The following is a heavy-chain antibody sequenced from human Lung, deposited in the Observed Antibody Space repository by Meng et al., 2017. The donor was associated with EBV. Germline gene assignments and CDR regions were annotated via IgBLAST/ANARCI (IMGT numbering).Heavy chain of an antibody. Sequence: QVQLVQSGAEVKKPGXSVRVSCXASGYTFTHHGISWIRQAPGQGLEWMGWISCYNGDTNYAQKLQGRVTMTTDTSTNTAYMDLRSLRSDDTAVYYCARDPSNTSGRYAYFDYWGQGTLVTVSS. J-gene: IGHJ4*02. CDR1: GYTFTHHG. CDR3: ARDPSNTSGRYAYFDY. D-gene: IGHD6-19*01. V-gene: IGHV1-18*01. CDR2: ISCYNGDT.